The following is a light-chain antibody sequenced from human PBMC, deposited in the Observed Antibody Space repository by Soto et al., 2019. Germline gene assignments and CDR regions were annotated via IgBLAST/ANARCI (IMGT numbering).Light chain of an antibody. CDR1: QSVSGN. CDR3: QQYNNWPPFT. V-gene: IGKV3-15*01. Sequence: EIVMTQSPATLSVSPGERATLSCRASQSVSGNLAWYQQKPGQAPRLLIYGASTRANGIPARFSGSGSGTEFTLNISSLQSEDFAVYYCQQYNNWPPFTFGPGTKVDIK. CDR2: GAS. J-gene: IGKJ3*01.